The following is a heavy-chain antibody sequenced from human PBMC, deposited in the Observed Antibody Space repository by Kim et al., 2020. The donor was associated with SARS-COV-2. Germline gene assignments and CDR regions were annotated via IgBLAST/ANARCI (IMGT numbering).Heavy chain of an antibody. J-gene: IGHJ6*02. CDR1: GFTLSTYA. D-gene: IGHD3-10*01. Sequence: GGSLRLSCAASGFTLSTYAMHWVRQTPGKGLQWVAVISYDGSNNHYADSVKGRFTISRDNSKNTLYLQMNSLRPEDTAVDQCARDPWSRLRGRIYSYYGMAGWGQGTTVTVSS. CDR3: ARDPWSRLRGRIYSYYGMAG. CDR2: ISYDGSNN. V-gene: IGHV3-30-3*01.